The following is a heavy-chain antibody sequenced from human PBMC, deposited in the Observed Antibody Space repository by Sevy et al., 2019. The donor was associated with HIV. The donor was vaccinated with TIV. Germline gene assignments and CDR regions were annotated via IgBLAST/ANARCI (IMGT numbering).Heavy chain of an antibody. V-gene: IGHV1-18*01. CDR1: GYTFTSYG. J-gene: IGHJ5*02. D-gene: IGHD3-10*01. CDR2: ISAYNGNT. Sequence: ASVKVSCKASGYTFTSYGISWVRQAPGQGLEWMGWISAYNGNTNYAQKLQGRVTMTTDTSTSTAYMGLRSLRSDDTAVYYWARDKTPDYYGSGSHHNWFDPWGQGTLVTVSS. CDR3: ARDKTPDYYGSGSHHNWFDP.